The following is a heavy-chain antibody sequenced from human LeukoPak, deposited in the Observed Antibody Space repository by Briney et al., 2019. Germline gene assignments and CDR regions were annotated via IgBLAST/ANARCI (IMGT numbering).Heavy chain of an antibody. CDR3: AKDVVRGENANYFDY. Sequence: GRSLRLSCAASGFTFSSYGMHWVRQAPGKGLEWVAVISYDGSNKYYADSVKGRFTISRDNSENTLYLQMNSLRAEDTAVYYCAKDVVRGENANYFDYWGQGTLVTVSS. CDR2: ISYDGSNK. V-gene: IGHV3-30*18. CDR1: GFTFSSYG. J-gene: IGHJ4*02. D-gene: IGHD3-10*01.